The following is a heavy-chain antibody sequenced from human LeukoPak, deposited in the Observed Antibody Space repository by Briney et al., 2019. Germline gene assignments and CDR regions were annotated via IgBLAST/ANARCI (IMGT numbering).Heavy chain of an antibody. V-gene: IGHV1-18*01. CDR1: GYTFTSYG. CDR2: IGAYNGNT. J-gene: IGHJ4*02. CDR3: ARCTGGGSCYGVRH. Sequence: GASVKVSCKASGYTFTSYGISWVRQAPGQGLEWMGWIGAYNGNTNYAQKLQGRVTTTTDTSTSTAYMELRSLRSDDTAVYYCARCTGGGSCYGVRHWGQGTLVTVSS. D-gene: IGHD2-15*01.